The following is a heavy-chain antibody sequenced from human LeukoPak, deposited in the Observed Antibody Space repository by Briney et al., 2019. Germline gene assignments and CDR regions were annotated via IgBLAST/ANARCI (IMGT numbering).Heavy chain of an antibody. CDR3: ARTALRSSGSTLG. V-gene: IGHV4-39*01. Sequence: KSSETLSLTCTVSGGSISSSSYYWGWIRQPPGKGLEWIGSIYYSGSTYYNPSLKSRVTISVDTSKNQFSLKLSSVTAADTAVYYCARTALRSSGSTLGWGQGTLVAVSS. J-gene: IGHJ4*02. D-gene: IGHD1-26*01. CDR1: GGSISSSSYY. CDR2: IYYSGST.